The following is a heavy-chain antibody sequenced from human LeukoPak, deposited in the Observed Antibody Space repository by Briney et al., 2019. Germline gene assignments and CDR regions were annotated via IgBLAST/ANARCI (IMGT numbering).Heavy chain of an antibody. V-gene: IGHV3-30*01. CDR2: ISYDGSNK. CDR1: GFTFSSYA. Sequence: PGRSLRLSCAASGFTFSSYAMHWVRQAPGKGLGWVAVISYDGSNKYYADSVKGRFTISRDNSKNTLYLQMNSLRAEDTAVYYCARATLAARRYGGSIDYWGQGTLVTVSS. D-gene: IGHD6-6*01. CDR3: ARATLAARRYGGSIDY. J-gene: IGHJ4*02.